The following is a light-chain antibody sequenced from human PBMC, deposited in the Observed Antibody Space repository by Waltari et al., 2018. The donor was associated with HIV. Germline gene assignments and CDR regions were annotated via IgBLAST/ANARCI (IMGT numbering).Light chain of an antibody. V-gene: IGLV1-44*01. Sequence: QSVLTQPPSVSGTPGQRVTISCSGSSPNIGSQTINRYQQLPGAAPKLLLYNNNQRPSGVPDRFSGSKSGTSASLAISGLQSEDEADYYCAAWDGSVNYSPVVFGGGTKLTVL. CDR1: SPNIGSQT. J-gene: IGLJ2*01. CDR2: NNN. CDR3: AAWDGSVNYSPVV.